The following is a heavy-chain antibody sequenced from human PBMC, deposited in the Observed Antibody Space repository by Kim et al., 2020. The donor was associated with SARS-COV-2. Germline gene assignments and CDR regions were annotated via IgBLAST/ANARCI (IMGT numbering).Heavy chain of an antibody. J-gene: IGHJ4*02. D-gene: IGHD6-13*01. Sequence: NCNPPLKSRVNISVDTSKNQVSRKLNAVTAADTAVYYCARDRQQVVGYLVYWGQGTLVTVSS. V-gene: IGHV4-59*01. CDR3: ARDRQQVVGYLVY.